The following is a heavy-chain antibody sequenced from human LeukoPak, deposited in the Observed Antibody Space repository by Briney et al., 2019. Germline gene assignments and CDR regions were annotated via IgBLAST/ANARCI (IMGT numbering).Heavy chain of an antibody. V-gene: IGHV3-64*01. CDR2: ISSNGGST. CDR1: GFAFNNYA. J-gene: IGHJ4*02. Sequence: GGSLRLSCAASGFAFNNYAMHWVRQAPGKGLEYVSAISSNGGSTYYANSVKGRFTISRDNSKNTLYLQMGSLRAEDMAVYYCARSESGRWLQLGYWCQGTLVTVSS. D-gene: IGHD5-24*01. CDR3: ARSESGRWLQLGY.